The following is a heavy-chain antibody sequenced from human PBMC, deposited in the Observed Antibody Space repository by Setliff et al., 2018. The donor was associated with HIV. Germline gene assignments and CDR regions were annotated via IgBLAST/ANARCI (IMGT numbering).Heavy chain of an antibody. CDR3: TRIRAMVRGVTSYDAFDI. CDR2: TTPLLGTT. Sequence: ASVKVSCKASGNTFSSYGITWVRQAPGQGLEWMGGTTPLLGTTNYAQKFQGRVTMTRNSSISTAYMELSSLRFDDTAVYYCTRIRAMVRGVTSYDAFDIWGQGTKVTV. CDR1: GNTFSSYG. J-gene: IGHJ3*02. D-gene: IGHD3-10*01. V-gene: IGHV1-8*02.